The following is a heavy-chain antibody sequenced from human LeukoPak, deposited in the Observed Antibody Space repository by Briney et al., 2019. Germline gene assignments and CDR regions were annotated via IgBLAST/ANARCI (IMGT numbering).Heavy chain of an antibody. V-gene: IGHV3-21*01. CDR2: ISSSGTYL. J-gene: IGHJ4*02. CDR3: ARDPSEASHPYYFDY. CDR1: TFTFSTYS. Sequence: GGSLRLSCTASTFTFSTYSMNWVRQAPGKGLEWVSSISSSGTYLYYADSVKGRFTISRDNAKNSLSLQMNSLRVEDTAVYYRARDPSEASHPYYFDYWGQGTVVTVSS. D-gene: IGHD2-2*01.